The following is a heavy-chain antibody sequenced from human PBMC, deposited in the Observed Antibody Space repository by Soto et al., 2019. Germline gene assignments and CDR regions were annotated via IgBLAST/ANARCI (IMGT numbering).Heavy chain of an antibody. Sequence: GASVKVSCKASGYTFTGYYMHWVRQAPGQGLEWMGWINPNSGGTNYAQKIQGRVTMTRDTSISTAYMELSRLRSDDTAVYYCARALRCFDWFPDLFYWGQGALVTVAS. V-gene: IGHV1-2*02. CDR1: GYTFTGYY. D-gene: IGHD3-9*01. CDR2: INPNSGGT. CDR3: ARALRCFDWFPDLFY. J-gene: IGHJ4*02.